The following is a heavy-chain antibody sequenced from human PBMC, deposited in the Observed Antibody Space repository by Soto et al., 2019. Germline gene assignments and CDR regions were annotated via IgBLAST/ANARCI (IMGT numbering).Heavy chain of an antibody. J-gene: IGHJ4*02. D-gene: IGHD5-18*01. V-gene: IGHV3-9*01. CDR2: ISWNSGNI. CDR3: VRSKGGYSYGTPFDY. CDR1: GFTFDDYA. Sequence: EVQLEESGGALVQPGRSLRLSCAASGFTFDDYAMYWVRQVLGKGLEWVSSISWNSGNIGYADSVKGRFTTSRDNAENSRYLQMNSLRPEATALYYCVRSKGGYSYGTPFDYWGQGTLVTVSS.